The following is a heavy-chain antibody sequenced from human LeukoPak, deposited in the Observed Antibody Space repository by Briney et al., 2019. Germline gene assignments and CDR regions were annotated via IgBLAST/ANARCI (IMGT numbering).Heavy chain of an antibody. D-gene: IGHD5-12*01. CDR3: ARAIGDIVAKDWEDRRPTKTRYYFDY. J-gene: IGHJ4*02. CDR2: IYYSGST. V-gene: IGHV4-59*01. Sequence: SETLSLTCAVYGGSFSGYYWSWIRQPPGKGLEWIGYIYYSGSTNYNPSLKSRVTISVDTSKNQFSLKLSSVTAADTAVYYCARAIGDIVAKDWEDRRPTKTRYYFDYWGQGTLVTVSS. CDR1: GGSFSGYY.